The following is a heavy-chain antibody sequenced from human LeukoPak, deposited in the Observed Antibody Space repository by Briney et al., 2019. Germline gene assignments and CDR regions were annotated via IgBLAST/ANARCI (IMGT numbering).Heavy chain of an antibody. V-gene: IGHV4-38-2*02. J-gene: IGHJ4*02. Sequence: PSETLSLTCTVSGYSISSGYYWGWIRQPPGKGLEWIGSIYHSGSTYYNPSLKSRVTISVDTSKNQFSLKLSSVTAADTAVYYCARDPYYDYVWGSYLLDYWGQGTLVTVSS. CDR3: ARDPYYDYVWGSYLLDY. CDR2: IYHSGST. CDR1: GYSISSGYY. D-gene: IGHD3-16*01.